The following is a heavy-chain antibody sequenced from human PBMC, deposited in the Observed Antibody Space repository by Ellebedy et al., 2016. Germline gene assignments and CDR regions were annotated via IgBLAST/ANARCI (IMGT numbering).Heavy chain of an antibody. D-gene: IGHD3-16*01. CDR3: ARVTPGNDAFDI. CDR1: GYTFTGYY. CDR2: INPNSGGT. J-gene: IGHJ3*02. Sequence: ASVKVSXKASGYTFTGYYMHWVRQAPGQGLEWMGWINPNSGGTNYAQKFQGRVTMTRDTSISTAYMELSRLRSDDTAVYYCARVTPGNDAFDIWGQGTMVTVSS. V-gene: IGHV1-2*02.